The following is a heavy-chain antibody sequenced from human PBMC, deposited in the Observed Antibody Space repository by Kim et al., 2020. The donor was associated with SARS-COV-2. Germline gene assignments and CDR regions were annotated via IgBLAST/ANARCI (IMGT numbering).Heavy chain of an antibody. Sequence: GGSLRLSCAASGFTFNNYVMSWVRQAPGKGLDWVSGISNSDAKTYYADSVKGRFTISRDNSKNTLYLQMSSLRADDTAIYYCAKAKNTGSYYGRGRYFDYWGQGILVTVSS. D-gene: IGHD1-26*01. J-gene: IGHJ4*02. CDR3: AKAKNTGSYYGRGRYFDY. CDR2: ISNSDAKT. V-gene: IGHV3-23*01. CDR1: GFTFNNYV.